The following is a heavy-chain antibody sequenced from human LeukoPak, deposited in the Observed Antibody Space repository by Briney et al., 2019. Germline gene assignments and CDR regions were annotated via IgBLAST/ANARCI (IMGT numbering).Heavy chain of an antibody. Sequence: PGKSLRLSCVASGFTFSSYAMHWVRQAPGQGLEWMGIINPSGGSTSYAQKFQGRVTMTRDTSTSTVYMELSSLRSEDTAVYYCAREGGSFDYWGQGTLVTVSS. CDR1: GFTFSSYA. CDR3: AREGGSFDY. CDR2: INPSGGST. V-gene: IGHV1-46*01. D-gene: IGHD2-15*01. J-gene: IGHJ4*02.